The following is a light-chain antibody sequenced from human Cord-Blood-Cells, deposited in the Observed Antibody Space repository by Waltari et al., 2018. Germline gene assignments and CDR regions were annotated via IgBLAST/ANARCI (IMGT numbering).Light chain of an antibody. J-gene: IGKJ4*01. CDR3: QQLNSYRLT. Sequence: DIQLTQSPSFLSASVGDRVTITCRASQGISSYLAWYQQKPGKAPKLLIYAASTLQSGVPSRLSGSGSGTEFTLTISSLQPEDFATYYCQQLNSYRLTFGGGTKVEIK. V-gene: IGKV1-9*01. CDR2: AAS. CDR1: QGISSY.